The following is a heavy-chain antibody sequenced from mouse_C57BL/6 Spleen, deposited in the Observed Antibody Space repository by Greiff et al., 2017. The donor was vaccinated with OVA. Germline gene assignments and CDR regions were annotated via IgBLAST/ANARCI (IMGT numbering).Heavy chain of an antibody. J-gene: IGHJ4*01. Sequence: QVHVKQSGPELVKPGASVKISCKASGSAFSRSWLNWVKQRPGKGLEWLGRIYPGDGDTNYNGKFKGKATLTADKSSSTAYMQLSSLTAEDSAVYFCALSKGEYYAMDYWGQGTSVTVSS. CDR3: ALSKGEYYAMDY. V-gene: IGHV1-82*01. CDR2: IYPGDGDT. CDR1: GSAFSRSW. D-gene: IGHD2-5*01.